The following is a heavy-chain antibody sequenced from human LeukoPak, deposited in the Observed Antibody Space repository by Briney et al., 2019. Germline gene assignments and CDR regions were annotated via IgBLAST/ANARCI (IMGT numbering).Heavy chain of an antibody. Sequence: SETLSLTCTVSGGSISSYYWSWIRQPPGKGLEWIGYIYYSGSTNYNPSLKSRVTKSVDTSKNQFSLKLSSVTAADTAVYYCARDLRGYWFDPWGQGTLVTVSS. CDR2: IYYSGST. CDR3: ARDLRGYWFDP. V-gene: IGHV4-59*01. J-gene: IGHJ5*02. CDR1: GGSISSYY. D-gene: IGHD3-16*01.